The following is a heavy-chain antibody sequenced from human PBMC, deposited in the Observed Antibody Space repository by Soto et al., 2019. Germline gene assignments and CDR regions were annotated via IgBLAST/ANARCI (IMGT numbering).Heavy chain of an antibody. J-gene: IGHJ4*02. CDR2: INPKSGGT. D-gene: IGHD1-26*01. Sequence: ASLKFSCKASGYTFTVYYMHWVRPAPGQGLEWMGWINPKSGGTMYPQKFQGRVTMTWDTSISTAYMALTRLRSDDTAVYYCARDLAKGGGSAGFDYWGQGTLVTVSS. V-gene: IGHV1-2*02. CDR1: GYTFTVYY. CDR3: ARDLAKGGGSAGFDY.